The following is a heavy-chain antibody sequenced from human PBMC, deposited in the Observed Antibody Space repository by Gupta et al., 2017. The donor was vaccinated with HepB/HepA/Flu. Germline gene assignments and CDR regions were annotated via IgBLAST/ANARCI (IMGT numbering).Heavy chain of an antibody. J-gene: IGHJ4*02. V-gene: IGHV3-30*04. CDR2: ISYDGRNK. Sequence: QVQLVESGGGVVQPGRSLRLSCAASGFSFSSNAMHWVRQAPGKGLEWVGVISYDGRNKYDAGAVKGRLTIYSDNSKKTLYLKVKRLRAEDTAVYYFASEGSIGYYFDYWGQGTLVTVSS. CDR3: ASEGSIGYYFDY. D-gene: IGHD2-21*01. CDR1: GFSFSSNA.